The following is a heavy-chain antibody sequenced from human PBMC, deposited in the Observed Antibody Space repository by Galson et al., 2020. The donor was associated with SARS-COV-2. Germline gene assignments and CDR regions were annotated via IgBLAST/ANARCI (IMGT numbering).Heavy chain of an antibody. J-gene: IGHJ4*02. CDR2: IYWDDDK. V-gene: IGHV2-5*02. CDR3: AHSRGVVVGATVFDY. Sequence: RQPPGKALEWLALIYWDDDKRYSPSLKSRLTITKVTSKNQVVLTMTNMDPVDTATYYCAHSRGVVVGATVFDYWGQGTLVTVSS. D-gene: IGHD2-15*01.